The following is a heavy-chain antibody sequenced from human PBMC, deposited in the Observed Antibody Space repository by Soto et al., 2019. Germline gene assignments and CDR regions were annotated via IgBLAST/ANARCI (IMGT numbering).Heavy chain of an antibody. Sequence: GGSLRLSCAASGFTFSSYSMNWVRQAPGKGLEWVSYISSSSSTIYYADSVKGRFTISRDNAKNSLYLQMNSLRAEDTAVYYCARETDIFGRDVWGKGTTVTVSS. V-gene: IGHV3-48*01. CDR2: ISSSSSTI. D-gene: IGHD3-9*01. J-gene: IGHJ6*04. CDR3: ARETDIFGRDV. CDR1: GFTFSSYS.